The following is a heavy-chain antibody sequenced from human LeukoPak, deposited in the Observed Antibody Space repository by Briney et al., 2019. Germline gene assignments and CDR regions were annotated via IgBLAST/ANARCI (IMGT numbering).Heavy chain of an antibody. J-gene: IGHJ3*02. Sequence: ASVKASCKASGYTFTGYYMHWVRQAPGQGLEWMGWINPNSGGTNYAQKFQGRVTMTRDTSISTAYMELSRLRSDDTAVYYCARDQQFDFWSGPDAFDIWGQGTMVTVSS. CDR2: INPNSGGT. D-gene: IGHD3-3*01. CDR3: ARDQQFDFWSGPDAFDI. CDR1: GYTFTGYY. V-gene: IGHV1-2*02.